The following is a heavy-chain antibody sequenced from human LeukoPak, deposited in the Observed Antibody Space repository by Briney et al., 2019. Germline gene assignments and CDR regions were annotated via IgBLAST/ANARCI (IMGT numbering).Heavy chain of an antibody. Sequence: KPSETLSLTCAVYGGSFSGYYWSWIRQPPGKGLEWIGEINHSGSTNYNPSLKSRVTISVDTSKNQFSLKLSSVTAADTAVYYCAREDIVVVPAVLGNYYYYYMDVWGKGTTVTVSS. CDR3: AREDIVVVPAVLGNYYYYYMDV. CDR2: INHSGST. V-gene: IGHV4-34*01. D-gene: IGHD2-2*01. J-gene: IGHJ6*03. CDR1: GGSFSGYY.